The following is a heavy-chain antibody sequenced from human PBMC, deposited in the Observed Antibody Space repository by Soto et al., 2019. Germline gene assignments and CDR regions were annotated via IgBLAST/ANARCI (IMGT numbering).Heavy chain of an antibody. J-gene: IGHJ6*03. CDR3: AKVYSSSWYVPYYYYYMDV. CDR1: GFTFSSYA. D-gene: IGHD6-13*01. Sequence: GGSLRLSCAASGFTFSSYAMSWVRQAPGKGLEWVSAISGSGGSTYYADSVKGRFTISRDNSKNTLYLQMNSLRAEDTAVYYCAKVYSSSWYVPYYYYYMDVWGKGTTVTVSS. V-gene: IGHV3-23*01. CDR2: ISGSGGST.